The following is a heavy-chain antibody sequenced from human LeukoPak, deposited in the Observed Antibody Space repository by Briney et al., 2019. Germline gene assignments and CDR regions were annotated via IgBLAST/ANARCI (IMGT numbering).Heavy chain of an antibody. CDR1: RFTFSNYS. D-gene: IGHD3-22*01. J-gene: IGHJ4*02. CDR3: ARVARGGYGNY. CDR2: ISRGSGHI. Sequence: GGSLRLSCAASRFTFSNYSMNWVRQAPGKGLEWVSSISRGSGHIYYADSVKGRFTISRDNAKNSLYLQMNSLRAEDTAVYYCARVARGGYGNYWGQETLVPVSS. V-gene: IGHV3-21*01.